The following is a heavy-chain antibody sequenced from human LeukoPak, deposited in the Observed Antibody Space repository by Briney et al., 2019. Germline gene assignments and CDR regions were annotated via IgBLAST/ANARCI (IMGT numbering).Heavy chain of an antibody. Sequence: GGSLRLSCAASGFTFSSYWMSWVRQAPGEGLEWVANIKQDGSEKYYVDSVKGRFTISRDNAKNSLYLQMNSLRAEDTAVYYCARDLRYGDLNWFDPWGQGTLVTVSS. CDR2: IKQDGSEK. CDR3: ARDLRYGDLNWFDP. J-gene: IGHJ5*02. CDR1: GFTFSSYW. D-gene: IGHD4-17*01. V-gene: IGHV3-7*01.